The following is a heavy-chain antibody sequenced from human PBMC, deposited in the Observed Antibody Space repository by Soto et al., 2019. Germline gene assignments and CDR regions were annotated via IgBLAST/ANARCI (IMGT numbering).Heavy chain of an antibody. CDR2: IIPIFGTA. J-gene: IGHJ6*02. CDR3: ARDTIFGVVANSYYYYYGMDV. D-gene: IGHD3-3*01. Sequence: ASVKVSCKASGGTFSSYAISWVRQAPGQGLEWMGGIIPIFGTANYAQKFQGRVTITADESTSTAYMELSSLRSEDTAVYYCARDTIFGVVANSYYYYYGMDVWGQGTTVTVSS. V-gene: IGHV1-69*13. CDR1: GGTFSSYA.